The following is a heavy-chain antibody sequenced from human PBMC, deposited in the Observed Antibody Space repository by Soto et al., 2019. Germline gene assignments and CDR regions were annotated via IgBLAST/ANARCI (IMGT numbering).Heavy chain of an antibody. J-gene: IGHJ4*02. CDR2: INIDGSST. CDR1: GFTFSRFW. CDR3: ARVNNWNYHIDY. V-gene: IGHV3-74*01. D-gene: IGHD1-7*01. Sequence: EGSLRLSCAASGFTFSRFWMHWVRQAPGKGLVWVSRINIDGSSTSYADSVKGRFTISRDNAKNTLYLQMNSLRADDTAVYYCARVNNWNYHIDYSGQGTPFTVSA.